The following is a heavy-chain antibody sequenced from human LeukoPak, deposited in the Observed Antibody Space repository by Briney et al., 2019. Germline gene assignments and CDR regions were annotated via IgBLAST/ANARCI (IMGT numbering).Heavy chain of an antibody. CDR1: GGSISSFF. Sequence: SETLSLTCTVSGGSISSFFWSWIRQPPGKGLEWIGYIYGSGNINYNPSLKSRLTISIDTSKNQLSLKLSSVTAADTAVYYCARHYSSSSHFDYWGQGTLVTVSS. V-gene: IGHV4-59*01. CDR2: IYGSGNI. D-gene: IGHD6-6*01. CDR3: ARHYSSSSHFDY. J-gene: IGHJ4*02.